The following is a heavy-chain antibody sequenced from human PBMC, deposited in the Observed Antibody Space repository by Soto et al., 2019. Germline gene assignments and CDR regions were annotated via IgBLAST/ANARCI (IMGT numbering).Heavy chain of an antibody. D-gene: IGHD3-3*01. J-gene: IGHJ6*03. CDR1: GYTFTSYG. Sequence: GASVKVSCKASGYTFTSYGISWVRQAPGQGLEWMGWISAYNGNTNYAQKLQGRVTMTTDTSTSTAYMELRSLRSDDTAVYYCARDALRFLEWLSPRVYYYYYYMDVWGKGTTVTVSS. V-gene: IGHV1-18*01. CDR3: ARDALRFLEWLSPRVYYYYYYMDV. CDR2: ISAYNGNT.